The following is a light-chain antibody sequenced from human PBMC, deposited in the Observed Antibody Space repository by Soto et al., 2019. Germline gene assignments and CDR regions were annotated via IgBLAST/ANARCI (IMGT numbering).Light chain of an antibody. CDR1: SSDIDAYNY. J-gene: IGLJ1*01. V-gene: IGLV2-14*01. Sequence: SALTQPASVSGSPGQSITISCTGTSSDIDAYNYVSWYQQHPGKAPKLMIYDVSNRPSGISNRFSGSKSGNTASLTVSGLQAEDEADYYCSSYAGSYRVFGTGTKVTVL. CDR3: SSYAGSYRV. CDR2: DVS.